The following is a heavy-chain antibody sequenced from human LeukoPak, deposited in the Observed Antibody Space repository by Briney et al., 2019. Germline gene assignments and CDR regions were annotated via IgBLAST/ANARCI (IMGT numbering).Heavy chain of an antibody. CDR2: VNNDGSTT. D-gene: IGHD6-13*01. CDR1: GFTFSSYW. CDR3: LAAAGTIG. Sequence: GGSLRLSCAASGFTFSSYWMHWVRQAPGKGLVWVSRVNNDGSTTNYADSVKGRFTISRDNTENTLYLQMNSLRAENTAVYFCLAAAGTIGWGQGTLVTVSS. J-gene: IGHJ4*02. V-gene: IGHV3-74*01.